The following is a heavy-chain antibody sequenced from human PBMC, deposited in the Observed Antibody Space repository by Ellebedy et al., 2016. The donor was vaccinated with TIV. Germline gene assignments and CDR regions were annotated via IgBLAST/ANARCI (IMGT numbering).Heavy chain of an antibody. CDR3: ARAHTLSGTGPHYDY. CDR1: GGSINTH. Sequence: GSLRLXCTVSGGSINTHWDWIRQPPGKGLEWIGRIFYSGSTYYNRYLESRVAISIDTSKNQFALKVTSVTAADTAVYYCARAHTLSGTGPHYDYWGQGTLVTVSS. CDR2: IFYSGST. D-gene: IGHD1-1*01. J-gene: IGHJ4*02. V-gene: IGHV4-39*06.